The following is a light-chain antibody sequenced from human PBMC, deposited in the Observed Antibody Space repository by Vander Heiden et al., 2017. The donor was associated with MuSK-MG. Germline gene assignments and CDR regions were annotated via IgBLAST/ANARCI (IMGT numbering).Light chain of an antibody. CDR2: GAS. Sequence: EIAMTQSPATLSVSPGERVTLSCKASQSVSSNLAWYPQIPGHAPRLLIYGASTRATGIPARFSGSGSGTGFTLTISSLQSEDFAVYYCQQYNNSPRLTFGGASKVEIK. J-gene: IGKJ4*01. CDR1: QSVSSN. V-gene: IGKV3-15*01. CDR3: QQYNNSPRLT.